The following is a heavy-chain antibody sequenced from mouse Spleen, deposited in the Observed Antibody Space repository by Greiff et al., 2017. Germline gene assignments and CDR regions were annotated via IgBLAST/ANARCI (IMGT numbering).Heavy chain of an antibody. CDR1: GFTFSDYG. J-gene: IGHJ4*01. D-gene: IGHD2-12*01. V-gene: IGHV5-17*01. CDR3: ARAYYSSLYYAMDY. CDR2: ISSGSSTI. Sequence: EVKLVESGGGLVKPGGSLKLSCAASGFTFSDYGMHWVRQAPEKGLEWVAYISSGSSTIYYADTVKGRFTISRDNAKNTLFLQMTSLRSEDTAMYYCARAYYSSLYYAMDYWGQGTSVTVSS.